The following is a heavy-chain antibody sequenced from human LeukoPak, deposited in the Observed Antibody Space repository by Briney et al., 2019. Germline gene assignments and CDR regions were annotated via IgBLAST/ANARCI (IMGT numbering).Heavy chain of an antibody. CDR2: IRYDGSNK. D-gene: IGHD6-6*01. CDR3: AKDLYFEAYSSSSFFDY. J-gene: IGHJ4*02. CDR1: GFTFSSYG. Sequence: GGSLRLSCAASGFTFSSYGMHWVRQAPGKGLEWVAFIRYDGSNKYYADSVKGRFTISRDNSKNTLYLQMNSLRAEDTAVYYCAKDLYFEAYSSSSFFDYWGQGTLVTVSS. V-gene: IGHV3-30*02.